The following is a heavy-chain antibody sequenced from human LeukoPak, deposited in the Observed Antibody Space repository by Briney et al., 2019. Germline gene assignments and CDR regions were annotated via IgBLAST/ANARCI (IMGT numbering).Heavy chain of an antibody. CDR2: INHSGST. CDR3: ARGVDSGYDTNFDY. J-gene: IGHJ4*02. Sequence: SETLSLTCAVYGGSFSGYYWSWIRQPPGKGLEWSGEINHSGSTNYNPSLKSRVTISVDTSKNQFSLKLSSVTAADTAVYYCARGVDSGYDTNFDYWGQGTLVTVSS. D-gene: IGHD5-12*01. V-gene: IGHV4-34*01. CDR1: GGSFSGYY.